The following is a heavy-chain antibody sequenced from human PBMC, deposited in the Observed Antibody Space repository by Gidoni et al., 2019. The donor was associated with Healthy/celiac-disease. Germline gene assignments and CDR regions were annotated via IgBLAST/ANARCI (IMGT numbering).Heavy chain of an antibody. J-gene: IGHJ3*02. CDR3: ARGVGDYGDSHDAFDI. CDR2: INHSGST. Sequence: QVQLQQWGAGLLKPSETLSLTCAVYGGSFSGYYWSWIRQPPGKGLEWIGEINHSGSTNYNPSLKSRVTISVDTSKNQFSLKLSSVTAADTAVYYCARGVGDYGDSHDAFDIWGQGTMVTVSS. D-gene: IGHD4-17*01. CDR1: GGSFSGYY. V-gene: IGHV4-34*01.